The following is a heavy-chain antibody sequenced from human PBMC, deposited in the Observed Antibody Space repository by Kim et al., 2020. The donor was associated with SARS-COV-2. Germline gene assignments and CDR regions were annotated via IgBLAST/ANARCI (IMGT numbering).Heavy chain of an antibody. CDR2: IYYSGST. CDR3: ARSLGYYYDSAGTFDY. V-gene: IGHV4-59*13. J-gene: IGHJ4*02. Sequence: SETLSLTCTVSGGSISSYYWSWIRQPPGKGLEWIGYIYYSGSTNYNPSLKSRVTISVDTSKNQFSLKLSSVTAADTAVYYCARSLGYYYDSAGTFDYWGQGTLVTVSS. D-gene: IGHD3-22*01. CDR1: GGSISSYY.